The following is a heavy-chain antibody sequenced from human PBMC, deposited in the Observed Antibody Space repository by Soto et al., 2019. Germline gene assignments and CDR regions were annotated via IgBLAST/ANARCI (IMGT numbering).Heavy chain of an antibody. D-gene: IGHD6-19*01. V-gene: IGHV1-18*01. Sequence: QDQLVQSGVEVKKPGASVKVSCKASGYSFTNYGITWVRQAPGQGFEWMGWISAYNGNTNYAQKFQGRVPLTTDASTSTGYLELRGLRSYDTAVYYCARDRGVAPPVAGNTHYYYYMDVWGNGTTVTVSS. CDR1: GYSFTNYG. J-gene: IGHJ6*03. CDR2: ISAYNGNT. CDR3: ARDRGVAPPVAGNTHYYYYMDV.